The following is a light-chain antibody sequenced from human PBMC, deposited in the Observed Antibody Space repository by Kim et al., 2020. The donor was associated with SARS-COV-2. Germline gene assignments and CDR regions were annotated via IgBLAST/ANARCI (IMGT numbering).Light chain of an antibody. V-gene: IGLV1-47*01. CDR1: ISNIRSKY. Sequence: GQRVTMSCSVSISNIRSKYVHWYQKLTGTATQLLIYRNNQRPSGVPDRFSGSKSGTSASLAISGLRSEDEVEYYCSAWDDSLSGPVFGGGTRLTVL. J-gene: IGLJ3*02. CDR2: RNN. CDR3: SAWDDSLSGPV.